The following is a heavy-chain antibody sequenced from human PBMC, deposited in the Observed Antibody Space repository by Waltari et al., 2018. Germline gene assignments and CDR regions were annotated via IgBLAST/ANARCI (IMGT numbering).Heavy chain of an antibody. CDR1: GFTFSSYA. J-gene: IGHJ4*02. CDR2: ISGSCGST. Sequence: VQLLESGGGLVQPGGSLRLSCAASGFTFSSYAMSWVRQAPGKGLELVSAISGSCGSTYYADSVKGRFTISRDNSKNTLYLQMNSLRAEDTAVYYCAKAGIAAAGKDLRVYWGQGTLVTVSS. D-gene: IGHD6-13*01. CDR3: AKAGIAAAGKDLRVY. V-gene: IGHV3-23*01.